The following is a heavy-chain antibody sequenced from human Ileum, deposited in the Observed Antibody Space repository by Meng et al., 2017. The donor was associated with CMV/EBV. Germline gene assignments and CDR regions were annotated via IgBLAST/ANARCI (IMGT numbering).Heavy chain of an antibody. D-gene: IGHD1-26*01. J-gene: IGHJ4*02. V-gene: IGHV3-74*01. Sequence: GESLKISCAASGFTFRSYWMHWVRQVPGKGLVWVSRINGDGSSTAYADSVRGRFTISRDNAKNTLYLQMNNLRAEDTAVHYCARLAGRELPEGFDYWGRGRLVTVSS. CDR3: ARLAGRELPEGFDY. CDR2: INGDGSST. CDR1: GFTFRSYW.